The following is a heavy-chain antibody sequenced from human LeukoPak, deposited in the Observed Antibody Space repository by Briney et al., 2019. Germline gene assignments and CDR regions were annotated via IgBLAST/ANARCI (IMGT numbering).Heavy chain of an antibody. D-gene: IGHD1-26*01. Sequence: SETLSLTCAVYGGSFSGYYWSWIRQPPGKGLEWIGEINHSGSTNYNPSLKRRVTISVDTSKNQFSLKLSSVTAADTAVYYCARGRLVGATYKRGFDYWGQGTLVTVSS. CDR2: INHSGST. CDR3: ARGRLVGATYKRGFDY. V-gene: IGHV4-34*01. CDR1: GGSFSGYY. J-gene: IGHJ4*02.